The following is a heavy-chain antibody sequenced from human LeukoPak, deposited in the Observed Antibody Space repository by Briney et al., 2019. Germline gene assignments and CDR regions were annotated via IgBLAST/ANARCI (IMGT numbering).Heavy chain of an antibody. Sequence: TGESLKISCKGSGYSFTSYWIGWVRQMPGKGLEWMGIIYPGDSDTRYSPSFQGQVTISADKSISTAYLQWSSLKASDTAMYYCARLSYDSSGYRYYYYGMDVWGQGTTVTVSS. CDR1: GYSFTSYW. CDR3: ARLSYDSSGYRYYYYGMDV. J-gene: IGHJ6*02. D-gene: IGHD3-22*01. V-gene: IGHV5-51*01. CDR2: IYPGDSDT.